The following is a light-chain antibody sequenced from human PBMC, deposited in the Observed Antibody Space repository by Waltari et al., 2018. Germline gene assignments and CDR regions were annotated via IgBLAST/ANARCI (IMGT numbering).Light chain of an antibody. CDR1: QRISSW. CDR3: QQYNDYPWT. V-gene: IGKV1-5*03. Sequence: DIQMTQSPSTLSASVGDRVTITCRASQRISSWLAWYQQKPGKAPKLLIYMASTLESGVPSRFSGSGSGTEFTLTISSLQPDDFATYYCQQYNDYPWTFGQGTKLEIK. CDR2: MAS. J-gene: IGKJ2*02.